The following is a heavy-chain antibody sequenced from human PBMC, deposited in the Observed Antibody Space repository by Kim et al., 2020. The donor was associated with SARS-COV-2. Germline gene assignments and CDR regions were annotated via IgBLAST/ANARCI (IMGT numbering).Heavy chain of an antibody. J-gene: IGHJ4*02. CDR1: GGSFSGYY. Sequence: SETLSLTCAVYGGSFSGYYWSWIRQPPGKGLEWIGEINHSGSTNYNPSLKSRVTISVDTSKNQFSLKLSSVTAADTAVYYCATPPPSAAGNDYWGQGTLV. CDR3: ATPPPSAAGNDY. CDR2: INHSGST. D-gene: IGHD6-13*01. V-gene: IGHV4-34*01.